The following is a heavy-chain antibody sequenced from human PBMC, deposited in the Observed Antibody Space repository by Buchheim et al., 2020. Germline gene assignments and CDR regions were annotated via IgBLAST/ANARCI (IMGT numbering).Heavy chain of an antibody. CDR2: INPSGGST. J-gene: IGHJ4*02. V-gene: IGHV1-46*03. Sequence: QVQLVQSGAEVKKPGASVKVSCKASGYTFTSYYMHWVRQAPGQGLEWMGIINPSGGSTSYAQKFQGRVTMTRDTSTSTVFLELSSLRSEDTAVYYCARDPTVVVPANYFDYWGQGTL. CDR1: GYTFTSYY. D-gene: IGHD2-2*01. CDR3: ARDPTVVVPANYFDY.